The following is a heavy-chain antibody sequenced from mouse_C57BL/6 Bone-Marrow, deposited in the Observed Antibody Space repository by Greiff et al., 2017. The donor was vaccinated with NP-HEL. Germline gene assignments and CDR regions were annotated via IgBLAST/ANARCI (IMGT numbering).Heavy chain of an antibody. V-gene: IGHV1-42*01. CDR1: GYSFTGYY. CDR2: INPSTGGT. D-gene: IGHD1-1*01. J-gene: IGHJ4*01. Sequence: VHVKQSGPELVKPGASVKISCKASGYSFTGYYMNWVKQSPEKSLEWIGEINPSTGGTTYNQKFKAKATLTVDKSSSTAYMQLKSLTSEDSAVYYCAREGGYYGPYAMDYWGQGTAVTVSS. CDR3: AREGGYYGPYAMDY.